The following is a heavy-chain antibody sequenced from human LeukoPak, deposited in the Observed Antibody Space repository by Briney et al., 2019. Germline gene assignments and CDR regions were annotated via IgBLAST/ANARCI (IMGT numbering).Heavy chain of an antibody. CDR3: AKKGLGFYDSSGGIDY. CDR1: GLTFSSYR. D-gene: IGHD3-22*01. Sequence: PGGSLRLSCGASGLTFSSYRMHWVRQAPGKGLEWVAFIRYDGSNKYYADSVKGRFTISRDNTKNTLNLQMNRLRAEDTAVYYCAKKGLGFYDSSGGIDYWGQGTLVTVSS. CDR2: IRYDGSNK. V-gene: IGHV3-30*02. J-gene: IGHJ4*02.